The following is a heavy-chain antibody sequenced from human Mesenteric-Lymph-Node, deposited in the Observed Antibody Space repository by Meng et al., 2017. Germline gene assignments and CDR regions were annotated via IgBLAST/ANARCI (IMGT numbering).Heavy chain of an antibody. V-gene: IGHV1-69*06. J-gene: IGHJ4*02. CDR1: GGTFSSYA. CDR3: ARTCSGGGCYFVH. Sequence: SVKVSCKASGGTFSSYAISWVRQAPGQGLGWMGGIIPIFGTANYAQKFQGRVTITADKSTSTAYMELSSLRSEDTAVYYCARTCSGGGCYFVHWGQGALVTVSS. CDR2: IIPIFGTA. D-gene: IGHD2-15*01.